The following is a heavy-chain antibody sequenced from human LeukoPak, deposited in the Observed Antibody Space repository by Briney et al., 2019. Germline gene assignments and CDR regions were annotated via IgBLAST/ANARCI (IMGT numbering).Heavy chain of an antibody. CDR3: AHSKRGGGYYINAFAV. V-gene: IGHV4-59*01. D-gene: IGHD1-26*01. Sequence: SQTLSLTCTVSGASTGAYYWGWIRQPPGKGLEWIGYTYSGGNANYNPSLKSRVTISMDTSENQFSLRLTSVTAADTAVYFCAHSKRGGGYYINAFAVWGQGALVTISS. CDR1: GASTGAYY. CDR2: TYSGGNA. J-gene: IGHJ3*01.